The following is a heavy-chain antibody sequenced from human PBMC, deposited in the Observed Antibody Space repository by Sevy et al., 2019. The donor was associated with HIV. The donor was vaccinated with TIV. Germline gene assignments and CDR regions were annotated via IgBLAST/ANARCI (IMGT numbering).Heavy chain of an antibody. Sequence: SENLSLTCTVSGGSISSGGYYWSWIRQHPGKGLEWIGYIYYSGSTYYNPSLKSRVTISVDTSKNQFSLKLSSVTASDTAVYYCALMLTSKGYAFDIWGQGTRVTVSS. CDR3: ALMLTSKGYAFDI. D-gene: IGHD2-21*02. CDR1: GGSISSGGYY. CDR2: IYYSGST. J-gene: IGHJ3*02. V-gene: IGHV4-31*03.